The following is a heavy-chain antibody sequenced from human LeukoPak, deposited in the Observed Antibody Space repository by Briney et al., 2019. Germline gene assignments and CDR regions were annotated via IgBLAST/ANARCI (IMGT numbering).Heavy chain of an antibody. J-gene: IGHJ3*02. Sequence: SETLSLTCTVSGGSISSYYWSWIRQPPGKGLEWIGYIYYSGSTNYNPSLKSRVTISVDTSKNQFSLKLSSVTAADTAVYYCARMGCSGGSCYFRTRGAFDIWGQGTMVTVSS. V-gene: IGHV4-59*12. D-gene: IGHD2-15*01. CDR3: ARMGCSGGSCYFRTRGAFDI. CDR1: GGSISSYY. CDR2: IYYSGST.